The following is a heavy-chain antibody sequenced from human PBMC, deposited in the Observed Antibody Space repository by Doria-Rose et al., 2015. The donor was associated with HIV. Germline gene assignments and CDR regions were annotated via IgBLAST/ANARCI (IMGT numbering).Heavy chain of an antibody. D-gene: IGHD6-13*01. J-gene: IGHJ4*02. Sequence: QITLKESGPVLVKPTETLTLTCTVSGVSLSSPGMGVSWIRQPPGKALEWLASIFSDDERSYKTSLKSRLTISRGTSNSQVVLTMTDVDPVDTATYYCARIKSSRWYHKYYFDFWGQGTLVIVSA. CDR3: ARIKSSRWYHKYYFDF. CDR1: GVSLSSPGMG. CDR2: IFSDDER. V-gene: IGHV2-26*01.